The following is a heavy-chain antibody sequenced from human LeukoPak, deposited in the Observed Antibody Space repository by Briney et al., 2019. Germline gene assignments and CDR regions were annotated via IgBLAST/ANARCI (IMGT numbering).Heavy chain of an antibody. CDR2: IYYSGST. Sequence: PSETLSLTCTVSGGSISNYYWSWIRQPPGKGLEWIGYIYYSGSTTYNPSLESRVTLSVDTSENQFSLRLTSVTAADTAVYYCARRTVVLDYWGRGTLVTVSS. V-gene: IGHV4-59*01. D-gene: IGHD4-17*01. CDR3: ARRTVVLDY. J-gene: IGHJ4*02. CDR1: GGSISNYY.